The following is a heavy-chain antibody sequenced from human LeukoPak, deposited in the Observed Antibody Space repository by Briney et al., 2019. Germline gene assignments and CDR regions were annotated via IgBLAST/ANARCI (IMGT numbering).Heavy chain of an antibody. V-gene: IGHV4-59*01. D-gene: IGHD3-10*01. J-gene: IGHJ3*02. CDR3: AKDRGGGRDAFDI. Sequence: SETLSLTCTVSGDSISSYAWSWIRRPPGKGLEWIGDISRSGDTNYSPSLKSRLTISVDMSKNQFSLKLRSVTAADTAVYYCAKDRGGGRDAFDIWGQGTVVTVSS. CDR1: GDSISSYA. CDR2: ISRSGDT.